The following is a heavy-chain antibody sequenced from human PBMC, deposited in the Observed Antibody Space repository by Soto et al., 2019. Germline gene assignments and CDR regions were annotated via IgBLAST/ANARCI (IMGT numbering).Heavy chain of an antibody. Sequence: ASVKVSCKAPGYTFTGYYMHWVRQAPGQGLEWMGWINPNSGGTNYAQKFQGRVTMTRDTSISTAYMELSRLRSDDTAVYYCARVKYYYDSSGPGDYWGQGTLVTVSS. D-gene: IGHD3-22*01. CDR2: INPNSGGT. CDR1: GYTFTGYY. J-gene: IGHJ4*02. CDR3: ARVKYYYDSSGPGDY. V-gene: IGHV1-2*02.